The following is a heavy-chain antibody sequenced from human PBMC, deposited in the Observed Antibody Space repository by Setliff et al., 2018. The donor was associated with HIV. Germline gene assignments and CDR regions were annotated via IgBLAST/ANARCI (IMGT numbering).Heavy chain of an antibody. J-gene: IGHJ4*02. Sequence: SETLSLTCTVSGGSISGYYWSWIRQPPGKGLEWLGYIYYRGSTDYNPSLKSRVTISIDTSKNQFSLKLSSVTAADTAVYYCARSGDTTLVPAYYFDYWGQGTLVTVSS. V-gene: IGHV4-59*01. D-gene: IGHD5-18*01. CDR3: ARSGDTTLVPAYYFDY. CDR2: IYYRGST. CDR1: GGSISGYY.